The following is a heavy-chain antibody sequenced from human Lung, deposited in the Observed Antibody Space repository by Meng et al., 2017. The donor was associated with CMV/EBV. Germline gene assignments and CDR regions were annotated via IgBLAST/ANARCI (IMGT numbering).Heavy chain of an antibody. D-gene: IGHD3-16*01. CDR1: GGSISSYY. V-gene: IGHV4-59*01. J-gene: IGHJ5*02. CDR3: ARRGGGFNRGASNWLDP. CDR2: IYYSGST. Sequence: SETLSLTCTVSGGSISSYYWSWIRQPPGKGLEWIGYIYYSGSTNYNPSLKSRVTISVDTSKNQFSLKLSSVTAADTAVYYCARRGGGFNRGASNWLDPWGQGTLVTVSS.